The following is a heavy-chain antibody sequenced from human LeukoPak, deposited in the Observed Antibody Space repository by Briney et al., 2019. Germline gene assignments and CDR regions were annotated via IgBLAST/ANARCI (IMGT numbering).Heavy chain of an antibody. D-gene: IGHD7-27*01. CDR2: IKEDGSEE. CDR1: GFTFSNYW. Sequence: GGSLRLSCEASGFTFSNYWMSWVRQAPGEGLEWLANIKEDGSEEYYVDSVKGRFSISRDNAKRSLFLQMNSLRVEDTAVYYCARTMWGFDYWGQGTLVTVTS. CDR3: ARTMWGFDY. J-gene: IGHJ4*02. V-gene: IGHV3-7*04.